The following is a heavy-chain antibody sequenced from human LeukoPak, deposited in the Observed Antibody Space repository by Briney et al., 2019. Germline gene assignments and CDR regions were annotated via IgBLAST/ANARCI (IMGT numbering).Heavy chain of an antibody. D-gene: IGHD3-16*02. CDR1: GFTFDDYA. Sequence: GGSLRLSCAASGFTFDDYAMHWVRQAPGKGLEWVSGISWNSGSIGYADSVKGRFTISRDNAKNSLYLQMNSLRAEDTALYYCAKATLGITFGGVIAPIDYWGQGTLVTVSS. CDR3: AKATLGITFGGVIAPIDY. J-gene: IGHJ4*02. V-gene: IGHV3-9*01. CDR2: ISWNSGSI.